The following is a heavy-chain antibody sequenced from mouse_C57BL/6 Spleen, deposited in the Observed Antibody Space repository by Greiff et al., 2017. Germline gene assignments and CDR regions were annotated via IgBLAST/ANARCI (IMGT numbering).Heavy chain of an antibody. CDR1: GFTFSDYY. J-gene: IGHJ4*01. D-gene: IGHD2-2*01. Sequence: EVKLVESGGGLVQPGGSLKLSCAASGFTFSDYYMYWVRQTPEKRLEWVAYISNCGGSTYYPDTVKGRVTISRDNAKNTLYLQMSRLKSEDTAMYYCARQGDRYGYEGLYYGAMDYWGQGTSVTVSS. CDR3: ARQGDRYGYEGLYYGAMDY. V-gene: IGHV5-12*01. CDR2: ISNCGGST.